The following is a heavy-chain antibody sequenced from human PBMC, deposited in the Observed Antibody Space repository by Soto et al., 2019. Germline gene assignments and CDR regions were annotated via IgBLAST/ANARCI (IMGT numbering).Heavy chain of an antibody. J-gene: IGHJ3*01. V-gene: IGHV1-24*01. Sequence: QVQLVQSGAEVKKPGASVKVSCKVSGYTLTELSMHWVRQAPGKGLEWMGGFDPEDGETIYAQKDQGSATMTEDTSTDTAYMELSRLRSEYTAVYYCACFRNYSGSGSYRPDAFDFWGQGTIVTVSS. CDR3: ACFRNYSGSGSYRPDAFDF. CDR1: GYTLTELS. D-gene: IGHD3-10*01. CDR2: FDPEDGET.